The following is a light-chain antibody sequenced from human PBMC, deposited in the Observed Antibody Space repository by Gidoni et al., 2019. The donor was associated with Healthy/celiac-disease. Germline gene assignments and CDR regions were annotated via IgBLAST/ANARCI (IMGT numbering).Light chain of an antibody. CDR1: SSDVGCYNY. CDR3: SSYTSSSIPYV. V-gene: IGLV2-14*03. Sequence: QSALTQPASVSGSPGQSITISCTGTSSDVGCYNYVSWYQQHPGKAPKLIIYVVSNRPSGVSTRFSGSQSGNTASLTISGLQAEDEADYYCSSYTSSSIPYVFGTGTNVTVL. CDR2: VVS. J-gene: IGLJ1*01.